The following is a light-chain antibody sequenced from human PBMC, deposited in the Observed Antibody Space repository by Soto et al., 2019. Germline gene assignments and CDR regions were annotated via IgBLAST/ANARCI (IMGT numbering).Light chain of an antibody. CDR1: QSVSSN. J-gene: IGKJ1*01. V-gene: IGKV3-15*01. CDR3: QQYNNWPPTWT. CDR2: GVS. Sequence: EILMTQSPATLSVSPEERATLSCRASQSVSSNLAWYQQKPGQAPRLLIYGVSTRATGIPARFSGSGSGTEFTLTISSLQSEDFAVYYCQQYNNWPPTWTFGQGTKVEI.